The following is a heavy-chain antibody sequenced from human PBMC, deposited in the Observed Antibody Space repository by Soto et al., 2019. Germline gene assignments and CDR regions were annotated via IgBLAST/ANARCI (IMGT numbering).Heavy chain of an antibody. CDR2: GNHSGST. CDR1: GGSFSGYY. CDR3: ARNKITGLFDY. J-gene: IGHJ4*02. Sequence: QVQLQQWGAGLLKPSETLSLTCAVYGGSFSGYYWTWIRQPPGTGLEWRGEGNHSGSTNYNPTLKSLVTISVDTSKNQFSLKLTSVTSADTAVYYCARNKITGLFDYWGQGTLVTVSS. V-gene: IGHV4-34*01. D-gene: IGHD2-8*02.